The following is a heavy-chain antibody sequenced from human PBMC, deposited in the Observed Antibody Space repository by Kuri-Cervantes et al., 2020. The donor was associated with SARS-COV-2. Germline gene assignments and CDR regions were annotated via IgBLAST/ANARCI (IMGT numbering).Heavy chain of an antibody. CDR3: ARAARTTMVRGVIGY. CDR2: IYHSGST. V-gene: IGHV4-4*02. D-gene: IGHD3-10*01. CDR1: GGSISSGDYY. J-gene: IGHJ4*02. Sequence: SETLSLTCTVSGGSISSGDYYWSWVRQPPGKGLEWIGEIYHSGSTNYNPSLKSRVTISVDKSKNQFSLKLSSVTAADTAVYYCARAARTTMVRGVIGYWGQGTLVTVSS.